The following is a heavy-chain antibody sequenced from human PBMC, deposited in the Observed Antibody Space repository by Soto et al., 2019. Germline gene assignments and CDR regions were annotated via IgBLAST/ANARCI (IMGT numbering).Heavy chain of an antibody. CDR2: IYYSEIT. V-gene: IGHV4-31*03. CDR3: ARYYYASSAYLSP. D-gene: IGHD3-22*01. J-gene: IGHJ5*02. CDR1: GGSISSGGYY. Sequence: SETLSLTCTVSGGSISSGGYYWSWIRQHPGKGLEWIGYIYYSEITYYNPSLKSRVTMSVDTSKNQFSLKLSSVTAADTAVYYCARYYYASSAYLSPWGQGNLVTVSS.